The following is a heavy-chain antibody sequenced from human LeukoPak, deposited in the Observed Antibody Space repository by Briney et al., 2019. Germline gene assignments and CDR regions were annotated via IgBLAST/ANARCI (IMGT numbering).Heavy chain of an antibody. CDR2: INPNSGGT. D-gene: IGHD6-19*01. V-gene: IGHV1-2*06. CDR1: GYTFTGYY. CDR3: ASELGIAVAGTLDY. Sequence: ASVTVSCTASGYTFTGYYMHWVRQAPGQGLEWMGRINPNSGGTSYAQKFQGRVTMTRDTSISTAYMELSRPRSDDTAVYYCASELGIAVAGTLDYWGQGTLVTVSS. J-gene: IGHJ4*02.